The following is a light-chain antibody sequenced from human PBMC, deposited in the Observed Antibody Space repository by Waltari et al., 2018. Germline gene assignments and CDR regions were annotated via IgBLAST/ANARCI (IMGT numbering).Light chain of an antibody. V-gene: IGKV1-8*01. Sequence: AIRITQSPSSLPASTGDRVPITCRASQSISSYLAWYQQKPGKAPKVLIYAASTLQSGVPSRFSGSGSGTDFTLTISCLQSEDFAIYYCQQYYSSPATFGQGTKVEIK. CDR3: QQYYSSPAT. CDR1: QSISSY. CDR2: AAS. J-gene: IGKJ1*01.